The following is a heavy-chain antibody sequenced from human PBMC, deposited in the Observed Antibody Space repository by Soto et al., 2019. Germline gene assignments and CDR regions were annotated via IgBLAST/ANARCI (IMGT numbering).Heavy chain of an antibody. J-gene: IGHJ3*02. CDR2: IKQDGNEK. D-gene: IGHD6-19*01. V-gene: IGHV3-7*01. CDR3: ARGLGSSGWSSPWDAFDI. CDR1: GFTFSDYW. Sequence: GGSLRLSCAVSGFTFSDYWMSWVRQAPGKGLEWVANIKQDGNEKYYVDSVKGRFTISRDNAKNSLYLQMNSLRAEDTAVYYCARGLGSSGWSSPWDAFDIGGQGTMVTVSS.